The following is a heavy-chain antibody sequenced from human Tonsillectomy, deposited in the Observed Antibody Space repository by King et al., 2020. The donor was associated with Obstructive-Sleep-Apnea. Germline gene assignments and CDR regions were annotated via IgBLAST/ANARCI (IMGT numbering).Heavy chain of an antibody. Sequence: QLVQSGAEVKKPGASVKVSCKASGYTFTSYDINWVRQATGQGLEWMGWMNPNSGNTGYAQKFQGRVTMTRSTSISTAYMELSSLRSEDTAVYYCARAPSVTEYYYYYYGMDVWGQGTTVTVSS. CDR1: GYTFTSYD. D-gene: IGHD4-17*01. CDR2: MNPNSGNT. CDR3: ARAPSVTEYYYYYYGMDV. J-gene: IGHJ6*02. V-gene: IGHV1-8*01.